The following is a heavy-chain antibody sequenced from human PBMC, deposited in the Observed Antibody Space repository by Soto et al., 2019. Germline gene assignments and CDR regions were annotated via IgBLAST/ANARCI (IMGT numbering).Heavy chain of an antibody. V-gene: IGHV6-1*01. D-gene: IGHD6-19*01. Sequence: QVQLQQSGPRLVKPSQTLSLTCAISGDSVSSNSAAWNWIRQSQSRCIEWLGRTYYRSKWYSDYAISVRSRITIDPDTSKNQFSLRLNSVTPDDTAVYYCARYTSAWYLDYWGQGTLVTVSS. CDR2: TYYRSKWYS. CDR3: ARYTSAWYLDY. CDR1: GDSVSSNSAA. J-gene: IGHJ4*02.